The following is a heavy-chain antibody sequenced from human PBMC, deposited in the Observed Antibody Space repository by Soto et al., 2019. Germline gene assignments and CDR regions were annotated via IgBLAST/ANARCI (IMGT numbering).Heavy chain of an antibody. J-gene: IGHJ4*02. CDR1: GFTFSGSA. CDR3: TVSRNYDSSGYYWVDY. V-gene: IGHV3-73*02. Sequence: EVQLVESGGGLVQPGGSLKLSCAASGFTFSGSAMHWVRQASGKGLEWVSRIRSKANSYATAYAASVKGRFTISRDDSKNTAYLQMNSLKTEDTAVYYCTVSRNYDSSGYYWVDYWGQGTLVTVSS. CDR2: IRSKANSYAT. D-gene: IGHD3-22*01.